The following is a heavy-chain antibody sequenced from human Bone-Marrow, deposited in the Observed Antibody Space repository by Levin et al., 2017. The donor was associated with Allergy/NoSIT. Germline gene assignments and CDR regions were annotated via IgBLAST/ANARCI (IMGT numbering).Heavy chain of an antibody. Sequence: GESLKISCAASGFTFSSYAMHWVRQAPGKGLEWVAVIWYDGSNKYYADSVKGRFTISRDNSKNTLYLQMNSLRAEDTAVYYCARDAVTIFGVVGDWFDPWGQGTLVTVSS. J-gene: IGHJ5*02. CDR2: IWYDGSNK. CDR1: GFTFSSYA. D-gene: IGHD3-3*01. V-gene: IGHV3-33*08. CDR3: ARDAVTIFGVVGDWFDP.